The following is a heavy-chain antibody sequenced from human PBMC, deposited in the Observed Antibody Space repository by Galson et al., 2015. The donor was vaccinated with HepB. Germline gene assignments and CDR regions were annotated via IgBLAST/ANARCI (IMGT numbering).Heavy chain of an antibody. V-gene: IGHV5-51*03. J-gene: IGHJ6*03. Sequence: QSGAEVKKPGESLKISCKGSGYSFTSYWIGWVRQMPGKGLEWMGIIYPGDSDTRYSPSFQGQVTISADKSISTAYLQWSSLKASDTAMYYCAREGTGIVAPKLQYYMDVWGKGTTVTVSS. CDR1: GYSFTSYW. CDR3: AREGTGIVAPKLQYYMDV. D-gene: IGHD5-12*01. CDR2: IYPGDSDT.